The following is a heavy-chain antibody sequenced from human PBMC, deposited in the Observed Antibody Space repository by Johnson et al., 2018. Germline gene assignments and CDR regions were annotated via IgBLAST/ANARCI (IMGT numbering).Heavy chain of an antibody. CDR3: ARSLSPPYGHIYNYYGMDV. CDR2: IYYTGSA. V-gene: IGHV4-59*11. J-gene: IGHJ6*02. CDR1: GGSIGSHS. Sequence: QVQLQESGPGLVEPSETLSLTCTVSGGSIGSHSWNWIRQPPRKGLEWIGCIYYTGSAKYNTPPRSRATISVDTSKNQFSLNLIPVTAADTAVYYCARSLSPPYGHIYNYYGMDVWGQGTTVTVS. D-gene: IGHD3-10*01.